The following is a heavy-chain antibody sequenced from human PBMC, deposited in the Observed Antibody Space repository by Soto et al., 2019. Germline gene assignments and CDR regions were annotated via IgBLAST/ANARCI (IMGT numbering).Heavy chain of an antibody. Sequence: QITLNESGPTQVKPRQTLTLTCTFSGFSLTTSGVGVGWIRQSPGKAPEWLALIYWDDDKRYSPSLKSRLTITKDTSKNPVVLTMADLDPANIATYYCAHRVLRTVFGLVTTTAIYFDFWGQGTPVAVSS. V-gene: IGHV2-5*02. D-gene: IGHD3-3*01. J-gene: IGHJ4*02. CDR3: AHRVLRTVFGLVTTTAIYFDF. CDR2: IYWDDDK. CDR1: GFSLTTSGVG.